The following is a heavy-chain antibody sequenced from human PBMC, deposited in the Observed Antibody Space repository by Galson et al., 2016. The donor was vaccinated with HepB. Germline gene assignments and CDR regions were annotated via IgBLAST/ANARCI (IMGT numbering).Heavy chain of an antibody. D-gene: IGHD3-22*01. CDR2: IYSGGST. CDR3: ARPTYYYDSRGYYVYYLDY. Sequence: SLRLSCAASGFTVSNIYMTWVRQAPGKGLEWVSLIYSGGSTYYADSVKGRFIISRDNSENTMYLQMNSLRLEDTAVYYCARPTYYYDSRGYYVYYLDYWGQGTAVTVSS. CDR1: GFTVSNIY. V-gene: IGHV3-53*01. J-gene: IGHJ4*02.